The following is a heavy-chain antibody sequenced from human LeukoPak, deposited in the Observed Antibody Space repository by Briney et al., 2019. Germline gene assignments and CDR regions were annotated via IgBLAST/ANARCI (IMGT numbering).Heavy chain of an antibody. CDR1: GYTFSSNA. Sequence: ASLKVSCKASGYTFSSNAIHWVRQAPGQRLEWMGWINAGNGDTKYSQKFQGRVTITRDTSASTAYMGLSSLRSEDTAVYYCARDTGLGRYYDSSGYYSAGRWFDPWGQGTLVTVSS. CDR2: INAGNGDT. D-gene: IGHD3-22*01. CDR3: ARDTGLGRYYDSSGYYSAGRWFDP. V-gene: IGHV1-3*01. J-gene: IGHJ5*02.